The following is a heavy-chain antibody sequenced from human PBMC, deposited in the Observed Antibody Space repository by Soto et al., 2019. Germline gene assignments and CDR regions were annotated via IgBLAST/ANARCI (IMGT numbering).Heavy chain of an antibody. Sequence: QVLLVESGGGVVQPGRSLRLPCAASGFAFNIYAIHWVRQAPGKGLEWVAVISHDGTNRYYTDSVRGRFTISRDNSKNTVYLEMDSLRADDTAVYYCARSSGVPTPDFDYWGQGTLVTVSS. CDR2: ISHDGTNR. D-gene: IGHD3-3*01. J-gene: IGHJ4*02. CDR1: GFAFNIYA. V-gene: IGHV3-30-3*01. CDR3: ARSSGVPTPDFDY.